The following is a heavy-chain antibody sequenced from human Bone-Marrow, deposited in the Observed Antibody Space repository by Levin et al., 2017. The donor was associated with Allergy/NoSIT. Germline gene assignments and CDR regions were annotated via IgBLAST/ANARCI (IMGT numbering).Heavy chain of an antibody. CDR2: ISAGGNHI. CDR3: ASWAMYHYDRSAFDYFYYARDV. V-gene: IGHV3-21*01. D-gene: IGHD3-22*01. CDR1: GILFSSYD. J-gene: IGHJ6*02. Sequence: GESLKISCAASGILFSSYDMNWVRQAPGKGLEWVSSISAGGNHIYYADSVKGRFTISRDNAKNSLYLQMNSLRAEDTAVYYCASWAMYHYDRSAFDYFYYARDVWGQGTTVTFSS.